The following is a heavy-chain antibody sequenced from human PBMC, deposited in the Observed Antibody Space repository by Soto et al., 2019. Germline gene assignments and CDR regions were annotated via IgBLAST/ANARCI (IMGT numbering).Heavy chain of an antibody. D-gene: IGHD2-15*01. Sequence: QSQTLSLTCAISGDSVSSNSAAWNWIRQSPSRGLEWLGRTYYRSKWYNDYAVSVKSRITINPDTSKNQFSLQLNSVTPEDTAVYYCARADCSGGSCYSGGPFDYWGQGTLVTVSS. CDR3: ARADCSGGSCYSGGPFDY. J-gene: IGHJ4*02. CDR2: TYYRSKWYN. V-gene: IGHV6-1*01. CDR1: GDSVSSNSAA.